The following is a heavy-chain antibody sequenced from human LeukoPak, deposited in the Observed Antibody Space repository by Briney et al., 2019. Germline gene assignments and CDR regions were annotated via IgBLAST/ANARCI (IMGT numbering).Heavy chain of an antibody. D-gene: IGHD4-23*01. CDR2: IYYSGST. CDR1: GGSISSSSYY. V-gene: IGHV4-39*07. Sequence: PSETLSLTCTVSGGSISSSSYYWGWIRQPPGKGLEWIGSIYYSGSTYYNPSLKSRVTISVDTSKNQFSLKLSSVTAADTAVYYCARVGGNSDYWGQGTLVTVSS. J-gene: IGHJ4*02. CDR3: ARVGGNSDY.